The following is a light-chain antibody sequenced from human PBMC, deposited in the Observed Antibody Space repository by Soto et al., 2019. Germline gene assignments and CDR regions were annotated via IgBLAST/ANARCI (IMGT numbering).Light chain of an antibody. J-gene: IGKJ2*01. CDR3: QQYNTYPYT. Sequence: DIQMTQSPSTLSASVGDRVTITCRASQSISSWLAWYQQKPGKAPNLLIYKASSLESGVPSRFSGRGSGTEFTLTISSLQPDDFATYYCQQYNTYPYTFGEGTKLEI. CDR2: KAS. CDR1: QSISSW. V-gene: IGKV1-5*03.